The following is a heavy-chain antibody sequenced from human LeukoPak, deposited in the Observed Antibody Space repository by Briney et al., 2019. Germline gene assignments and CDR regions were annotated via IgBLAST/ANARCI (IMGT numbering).Heavy chain of an antibody. J-gene: IGHJ4*02. CDR3: ARGPPRAMVRGGHGDY. CDR1: GVSFSGYY. D-gene: IGHD3-10*01. CDR2: INHSGST. Sequence: SETLSLTCAVYGVSFSGYYWSWIRQPPGKGLEWIGAINHSGSTNYNPSLKSRVTISVDTSKNQFSLKLSSVTAADTAVYYCARGPPRAMVRGGHGDYWGQGTLVTVSS. V-gene: IGHV4-34*01.